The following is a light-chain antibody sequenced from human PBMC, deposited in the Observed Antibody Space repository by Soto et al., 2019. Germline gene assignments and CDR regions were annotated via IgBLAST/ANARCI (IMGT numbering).Light chain of an antibody. Sequence: ETVLTQSPGTLSLSPGERATLSCRASQSVSSSYLAWYQQKPGQAPRLLIYVASSRATGIPDRFSGSGSGTDFTLTISRLEPEDFAVYYCQRYGRSPPSWTFGQGTKVEVK. V-gene: IGKV3-20*01. J-gene: IGKJ1*01. CDR2: VAS. CDR3: QRYGRSPPSWT. CDR1: QSVSSSY.